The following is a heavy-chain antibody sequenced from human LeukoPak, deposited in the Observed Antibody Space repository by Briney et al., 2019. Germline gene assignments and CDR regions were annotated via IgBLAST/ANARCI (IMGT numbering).Heavy chain of an antibody. CDR3: ARGPQYFDLLTGYYLDG. CDR1: GFTFSSYW. V-gene: IGHV3-7*01. CDR2: IKQDGSEI. J-gene: IGHJ4*02. Sequence: QTGGSLRLSCAASGFTFSSYWMSWVRQAPGKGLEWVANIKQDGSEISYVDYVKGRFTISRDSAKDSLYLQMNSLRVGDTAVYYCARGPQYFDLLTGYYLDGWGQGTLVTVSS. D-gene: IGHD3-9*01.